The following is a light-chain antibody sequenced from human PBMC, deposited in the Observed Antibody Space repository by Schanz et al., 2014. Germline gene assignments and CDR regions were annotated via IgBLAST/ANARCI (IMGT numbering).Light chain of an antibody. CDR1: QSVNSN. Sequence: EIVMAQSPATLSVSPGERATLSCRASQSVNSNLAWYQQQPGHPPRLLIYGASSRATGIPDRFSGSGSGTDFTLTISRLEPEDFAVYYCQHAGTSFMYTFGQGTKLEIK. V-gene: IGKV3-20*01. CDR3: QHAGTSFMYT. J-gene: IGKJ2*01. CDR2: GAS.